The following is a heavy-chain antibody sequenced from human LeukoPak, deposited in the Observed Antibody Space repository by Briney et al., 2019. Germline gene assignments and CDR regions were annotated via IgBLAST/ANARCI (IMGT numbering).Heavy chain of an antibody. D-gene: IGHD1-26*01. J-gene: IGHJ5*02. V-gene: IGHV1-69*13. Sequence: EASVKVSCKASGGTFSSYAISWVRQAPGQGLEWMGGIIPIFGTANYAQKFQGRVTITADESTSTAYMELSSLRSEDTAVYYCARRNWELLGSNWFDPWGQGTLVTVSS. CDR2: IIPIFGTA. CDR1: GGTFSSYA. CDR3: ARRNWELLGSNWFDP.